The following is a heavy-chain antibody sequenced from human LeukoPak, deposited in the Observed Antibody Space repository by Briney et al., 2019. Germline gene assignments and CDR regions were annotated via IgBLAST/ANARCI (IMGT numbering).Heavy chain of an antibody. V-gene: IGHV1-2*02. Sequence: GASVKVSCKASVYTFTGYYMHWVRQAPAQGLEWMGWINPNSGGTNYAQKFQGRVTMNRDTSISTAYMELSRLRSDDTAVYYCARDGYCGGDCYSGNDYWGQGTLVTVSS. J-gene: IGHJ4*02. CDR3: ARDGYCGGDCYSGNDY. CDR1: VYTFTGYY. CDR2: INPNSGGT. D-gene: IGHD2-21*02.